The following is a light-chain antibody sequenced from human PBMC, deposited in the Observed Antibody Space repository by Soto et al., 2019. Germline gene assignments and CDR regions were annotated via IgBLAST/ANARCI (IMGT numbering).Light chain of an antibody. CDR1: QSFGRW. J-gene: IGKJ2*01. CDR2: KTS. CDR3: QEYKTGPGYN. V-gene: IGKV1-5*03. Sequence: DIQMTQSPSTLSASVGDRVTITCRASQSFGRWLAWYQQKPGKAPELLIYKTSTLERGVPSRFSGSGSGTEFTLTISSLQPDDFATYYCQEYKTGPGYNFGQGTRLAIK.